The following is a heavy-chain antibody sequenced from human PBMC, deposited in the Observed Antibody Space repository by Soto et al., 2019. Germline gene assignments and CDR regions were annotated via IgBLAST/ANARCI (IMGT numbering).Heavy chain of an antibody. J-gene: IGHJ4*02. CDR2: ISGSGGST. Sequence: PGGSLRLSCAASGFTFSSYAMSWVRQAPGKGLEWVSAISGSGGSTYYADSVKGRFTISRDNSKNTLYLQMNSLRAEDTAVYYCAKDRGSSVFSPPFDYWGQGTLVTVSS. CDR1: GFTFSSYA. V-gene: IGHV3-23*01. D-gene: IGHD6-13*01. CDR3: AKDRGSSVFSPPFDY.